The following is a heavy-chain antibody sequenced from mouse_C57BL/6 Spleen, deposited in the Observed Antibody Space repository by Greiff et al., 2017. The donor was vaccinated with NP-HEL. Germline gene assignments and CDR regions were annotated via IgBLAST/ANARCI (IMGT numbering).Heavy chain of an antibody. J-gene: IGHJ3*01. CDR3: ASGLRQAY. V-gene: IGHV1-4*01. D-gene: IGHD2-4*01. Sequence: VKLQESGAELARPGASVKMSCKASGYTFTSYTMHWVKQRPGQGLEWIGYINPSSGYTKYNQKFKDKATLTADKSSSTAYMQLSSLTSEDSAVYYCASGLRQAYWGQGTLVTVSA. CDR1: GYTFTSYT. CDR2: INPSSGYT.